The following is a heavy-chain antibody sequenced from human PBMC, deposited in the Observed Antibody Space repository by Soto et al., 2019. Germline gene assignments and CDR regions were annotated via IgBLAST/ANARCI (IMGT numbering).Heavy chain of an antibody. CDR3: ASGECGGGSCYSPFD. D-gene: IGHD2-15*01. V-gene: IGHV3-23*01. CDR1: GFTFSSYA. CDR2: VTGSGGST. Sequence: EVQMLESGGGLVQPGGYLRLSCAASGFTFSSYAMSWVRQAPGKGLEWVSGVTGSGGSTYYADSVKGRFPISRNKSKIAQYLQMNKMRAEDTAVYYCASGECGGGSCYSPFDWGQGTLVTVSS. J-gene: IGHJ4*02.